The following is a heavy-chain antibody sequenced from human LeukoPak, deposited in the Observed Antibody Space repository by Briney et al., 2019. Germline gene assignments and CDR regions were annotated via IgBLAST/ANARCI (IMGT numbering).Heavy chain of an antibody. CDR2: ISDSGDST. J-gene: IGHJ4*02. CDR1: GFTFSTYA. V-gene: IGHV3-23*01. D-gene: IGHD6-13*01. Sequence: GGSLRLSCAASGFTFSTYAMSWVRQAPGKGLEWVSAISDSGDSTYSADSVKGRFTISRDNSKNTLYLQMNSLRAEDTAVYYCAKTQGYSSSWTSFDYWGQGTLVTVSS. CDR3: AKTQGYSSSWTSFDY.